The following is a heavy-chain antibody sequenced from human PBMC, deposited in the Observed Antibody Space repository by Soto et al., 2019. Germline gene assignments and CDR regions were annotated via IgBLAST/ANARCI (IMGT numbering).Heavy chain of an antibody. D-gene: IGHD2-15*01. CDR3: ARGDCSGGSCYSVDI. Sequence: SETLSLTCAVSGGSISSSNWWSWVRQPPGKGLEWIGEIYHSGSTNYNPSLKSRVTISVDKSKNQFSLKLTSVTAADTAVYYCARGDCSGGSCYSVDIWGQGTMVTVSS. CDR2: IYHSGST. J-gene: IGHJ3*02. V-gene: IGHV4-4*02. CDR1: GGSISSSNW.